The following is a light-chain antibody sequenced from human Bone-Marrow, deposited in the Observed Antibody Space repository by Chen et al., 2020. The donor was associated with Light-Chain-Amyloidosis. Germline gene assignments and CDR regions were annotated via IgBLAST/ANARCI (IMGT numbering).Light chain of an antibody. CDR3: QSADSSGTYEVI. CDR2: RDT. CDR1: DLPTKY. V-gene: IGLV3-25*03. J-gene: IGLJ2*01. Sequence: SYVLTQPPSVAVSPGQTARITCAGDDLPTKYAYGYQQKPGQAPVLVIHRDTERPSGISGRFSGSSAGTTATLTISGVQAEDEADYHCQSADSSGTYEVIFGGGTKLTVL.